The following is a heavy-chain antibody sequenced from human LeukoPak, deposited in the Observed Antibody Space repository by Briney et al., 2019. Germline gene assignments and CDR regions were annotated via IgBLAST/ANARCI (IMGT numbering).Heavy chain of an antibody. CDR3: ARHHYDGFSDYFDY. D-gene: IGHD3-22*01. J-gene: IGHJ4*02. CDR1: RFTFSSYA. V-gene: IGHV3-30-3*01. Sequence: PGGSLRLSCAASRFTFSSYAMHWVRQAPGKGLEWVAVISYDGSNKYYADSVKGRFTISRDNSKNTLYLQMNSLRAEDTAVYYCARHHYDGFSDYFDYWGQGTLVTVSS. CDR2: ISYDGSNK.